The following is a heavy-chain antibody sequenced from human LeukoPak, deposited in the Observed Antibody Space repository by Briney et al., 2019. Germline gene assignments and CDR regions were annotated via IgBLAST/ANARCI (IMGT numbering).Heavy chain of an antibody. Sequence: SETLSLTCAVYGGSFSGYYWSWIRQPPGKGLEWIGEINHSGSTNYNPSLKSRVTISVDTSKNQFSLKLSSVTAADTAVYYCARRRYSPDPWGQGTLVTVSS. CDR2: INHSGST. CDR1: GGSFSGYY. CDR3: ARRRYSPDP. J-gene: IGHJ5*02. D-gene: IGHD1-1*01. V-gene: IGHV4-34*01.